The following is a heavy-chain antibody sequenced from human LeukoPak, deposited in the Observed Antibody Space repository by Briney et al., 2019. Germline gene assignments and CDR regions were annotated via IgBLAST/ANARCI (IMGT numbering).Heavy chain of an antibody. V-gene: IGHV3-9*01. CDR2: ISWNSGSI. J-gene: IGHJ4*02. CDR3: AKDNEQWLVGYYFDY. CDR1: GFTFDDYA. Sequence: GGSLRLSCAASGFTFDDYAMHWVRQAPGKGLEWVSGISWNSGSIGYADSVKGRFTISRDNAKNSLYLQMDSLRAEDTALYYCAKDNEQWLVGYYFDYWGQGTLVTVSS. D-gene: IGHD6-19*01.